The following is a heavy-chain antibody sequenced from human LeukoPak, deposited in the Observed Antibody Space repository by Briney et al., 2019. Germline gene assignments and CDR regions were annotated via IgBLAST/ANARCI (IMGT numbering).Heavy chain of an antibody. V-gene: IGHV3-74*01. Sequence: PGGSLRLSCAASGFTFSTNWMYWVRQAPGKGRVWGSRINGDGRSIGYADSVKGRFTIYRDNAYNTLYLQMNSLRAEDTALYYCASGGRVGDIFDIWGQGTMVRVSS. CDR1: GFTFSTNW. CDR3: ASGGRVGDIFDI. CDR2: INGDGRSI. J-gene: IGHJ3*02. D-gene: IGHD2-15*01.